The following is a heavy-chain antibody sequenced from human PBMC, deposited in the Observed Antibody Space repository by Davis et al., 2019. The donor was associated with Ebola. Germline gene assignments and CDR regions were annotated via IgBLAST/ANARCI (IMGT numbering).Heavy chain of an antibody. CDR3: ARGNYGGNSYYYYGMDV. Sequence: GESLKISCKGSEHSFTVYWIGWVRQMPGKGLEWMGIIFPGDSDTRYSPSFQGQVTISADKSISTAYLQWSSLKASYTAMYYCARGNYGGNSYYYYGMDVWGKGTTVTVSS. CDR1: EHSFTVYW. CDR2: IFPGDSDT. V-gene: IGHV5-51*01. J-gene: IGHJ6*04. D-gene: IGHD4-23*01.